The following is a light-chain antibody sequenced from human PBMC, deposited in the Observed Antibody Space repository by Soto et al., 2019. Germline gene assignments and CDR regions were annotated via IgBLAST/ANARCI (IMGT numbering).Light chain of an antibody. J-gene: IGKJ2*01. CDR1: QSVSSVS. V-gene: IGKV3-20*01. Sequence: EIVLTQSPGTLSLSPGERATLSCRASQSVSSVSLAWYQQKPGQAPRLLVYGASTRATGIPDRFSGSGSGTDFTLTVSRLEPEDFAVYYCQQYGGSPLVTFGQGTKLAIK. CDR3: QQYGGSPLVT. CDR2: GAS.